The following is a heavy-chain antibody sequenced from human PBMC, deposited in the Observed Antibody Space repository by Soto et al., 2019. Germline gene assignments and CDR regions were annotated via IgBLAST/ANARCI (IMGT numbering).Heavy chain of an antibody. CDR2: VYYTGST. Sequence: SETLSLTCTVSGDSITSSSYYWSWIRQPPGKGLEWLGYVYYTGSTNYNPSLMSRVTISVDTSKNQFSLKLRSVTTADTAVYYCARDWGTGALWGQGTMVTVSS. CDR1: GDSITSSSYY. CDR3: ARDWGTGAL. J-gene: IGHJ3*01. V-gene: IGHV4-61*01. D-gene: IGHD1-1*01.